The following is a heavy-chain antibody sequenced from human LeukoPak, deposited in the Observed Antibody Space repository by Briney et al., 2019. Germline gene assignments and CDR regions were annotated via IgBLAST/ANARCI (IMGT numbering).Heavy chain of an antibody. J-gene: IGHJ4*02. Sequence: PGGSLRLSCAASGFTFSSYAMSRVRQAPGKGLEWVSAISGSGGSTYYADSVKGRFTISRDNSKNTLYLQMNSLRAEDTAVYYCAKGFGVSSSWDNTFWGQGTLVTVSS. CDR2: ISGSGGST. CDR1: GFTFSSYA. D-gene: IGHD6-13*01. V-gene: IGHV3-23*01. CDR3: AKGFGVSSSWDNTF.